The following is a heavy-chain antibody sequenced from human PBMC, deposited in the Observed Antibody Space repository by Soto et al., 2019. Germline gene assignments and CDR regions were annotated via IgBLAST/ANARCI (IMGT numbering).Heavy chain of an antibody. CDR2: IIPIFGTA. V-gene: IGHV1-69*12. CDR1: GGTFSSYP. Sequence: QVQLVQSGAEVKKPGSSVKVSCKASGGTFSSYPISWVRQAPGQGLEWMGGIIPIFGTADYAQKFQGRVTITADESTSTAYMELSSLRSEDTAVYYCAKHYDNWDYYCGMDVWGQGTTVTVSS. CDR3: AKHYDNWDYYCGMDV. J-gene: IGHJ6*02. D-gene: IGHD3-22*01.